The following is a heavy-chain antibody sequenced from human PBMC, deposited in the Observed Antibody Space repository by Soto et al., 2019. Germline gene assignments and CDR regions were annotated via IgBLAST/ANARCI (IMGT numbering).Heavy chain of an antibody. CDR3: ARPYCDSTSCYTDWFDP. J-gene: IGHJ5*02. CDR2: VNPKSGNT. V-gene: IGHV1-8*01. Sequence: QVQLVQSGAEVKKPGASVKVSCKAAGYSFSTYDINWVRQAAGQGREWMGWVNPKSGNTDYAQRFRGRVTMTSNTSISTAYMELSALTPEDTAVYYCARPYCDSTSCYTDWFDPWGQGTLVTVSS. CDR1: GYSFSTYD. D-gene: IGHD2-2*02.